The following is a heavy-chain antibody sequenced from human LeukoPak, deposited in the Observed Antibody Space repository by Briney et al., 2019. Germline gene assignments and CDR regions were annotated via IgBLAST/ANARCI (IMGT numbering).Heavy chain of an antibody. J-gene: IGHJ6*02. Sequence: NPGGSLRLSCAASGFTFSSYSMNWVRQAPGKGLEWVSSISSSSSYIYYADSVKGRFTISRDNAKNSLYPQMNSLRAEDTAVYYCARDHILTGQNYYYYGMDVWGQGTTVTVSS. V-gene: IGHV3-21*01. D-gene: IGHD3-9*01. CDR2: ISSSSSYI. CDR3: ARDHILTGQNYYYYGMDV. CDR1: GFTFSSYS.